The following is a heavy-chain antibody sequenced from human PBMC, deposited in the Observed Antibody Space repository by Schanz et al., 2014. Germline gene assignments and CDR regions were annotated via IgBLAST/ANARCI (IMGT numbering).Heavy chain of an antibody. Sequence: VQSVHSGTEVQKLGASVKVSCQTSGYTFTAYGLNWVRQAPGQGLEWMGWISAYTNNTNYAQKVQGRVTMTTDTSTGTAYMELRSLRSDDTAVYYCARVDSGYDSHLYYYYYYMDVWGKGTTXTVSS. CDR2: ISAYTNNT. J-gene: IGHJ6*03. CDR1: GYTFTAYG. CDR3: ARVDSGYDSHLYYYYYYMDV. V-gene: IGHV1-18*01. D-gene: IGHD5-12*01.